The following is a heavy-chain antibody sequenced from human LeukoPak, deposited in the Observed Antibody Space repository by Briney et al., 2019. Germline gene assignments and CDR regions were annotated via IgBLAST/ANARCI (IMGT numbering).Heavy chain of an antibody. J-gene: IGHJ3*01. Sequence: SETLSLTCTVSGGSISSSSYYWGWIRQPPGKGLEWIGSIYYSGSTYYNPSLKTTNYNPSLKSRVTMLVDTSKNQFSLKLSSVTAADTAVYYCARETAYLGYCSDTSCYHAFDFWGQGTMVTVSS. CDR1: GGSISSSSYY. D-gene: IGHD2-2*01. CDR3: ARETAYLGYCSDTSCYHAFDF. CDR2: IYYSGST. V-gene: IGHV4-39*07.